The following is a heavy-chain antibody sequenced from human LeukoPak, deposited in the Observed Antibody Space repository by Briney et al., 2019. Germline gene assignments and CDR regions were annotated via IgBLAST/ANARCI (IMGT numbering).Heavy chain of an antibody. J-gene: IGHJ1*01. CDR3: ARGSFSADAPLVLDYFHH. CDR2: INPNSGGT. D-gene: IGHD5-18*01. Sequence: VASVKVSCKASGYTFTGYYIHWVRQAPGQGLEWMGWINPNSGGTNYAQKSQGRVTMTRDTSISTAYMELSRLRADDTAVYYCARGSFSADAPLVLDYFHHWGQGTLSPTP. CDR1: GYTFTGYY. V-gene: IGHV1-2*02.